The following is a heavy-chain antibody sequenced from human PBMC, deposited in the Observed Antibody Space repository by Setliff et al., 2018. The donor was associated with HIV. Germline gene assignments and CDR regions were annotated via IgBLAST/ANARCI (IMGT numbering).Heavy chain of an antibody. CDR2: IYYSGST. CDR1: GGSISSDY. Sequence: SETLSLTCTVSGGSISSDYWSLIRQPPGKGLEWIGYIYYSGSTNYNPSLKSRVTISVDTSKNQFSLKLSSVTAADTAVYYGASGVTIFGVGILPPNGFDAWGQGTMVTVSS. V-gene: IGHV4-59*01. D-gene: IGHD3-3*01. CDR3: ASGVTIFGVGILPPNGFDA. J-gene: IGHJ5*01.